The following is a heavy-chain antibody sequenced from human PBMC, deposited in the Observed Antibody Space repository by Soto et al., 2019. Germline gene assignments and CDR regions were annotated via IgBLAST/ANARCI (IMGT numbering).Heavy chain of an antibody. D-gene: IGHD3-10*01. J-gene: IGHJ6*02. V-gene: IGHV3-30*03. Sequence: GGSLRLSCASSGFTFSSYGMHWVRQAPGKGLEWVAVISYDGSNKYYADSVKGRFTISRDDSKNTLYLQMNSLKTEDTAVYYCTTAGDYYGSGSPLYYYYGMDVWGQGTTVTVSS. CDR1: GFTFSSYG. CDR2: ISYDGSNK. CDR3: TTAGDYYGSGSPLYYYYGMDV.